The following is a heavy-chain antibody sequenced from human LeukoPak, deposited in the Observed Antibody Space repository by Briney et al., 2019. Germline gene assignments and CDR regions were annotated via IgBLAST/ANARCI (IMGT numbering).Heavy chain of an antibody. Sequence: GGSLRLSCAASGFTFDDYGMSWVRQAPGKGLEWVSGINWNGGSTYYADSVKGRFTISRDNSKNTLYLQMNSLRAEDTAVYYCARGVRRRPDAFDIWGQGTMVTVSS. J-gene: IGHJ3*02. CDR2: INWNGGST. CDR1: GFTFDDYG. CDR3: ARGVRRRPDAFDI. V-gene: IGHV3-20*04. D-gene: IGHD6-25*01.